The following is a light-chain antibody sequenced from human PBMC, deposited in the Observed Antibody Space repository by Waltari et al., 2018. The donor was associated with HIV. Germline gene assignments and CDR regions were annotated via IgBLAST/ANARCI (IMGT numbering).Light chain of an antibody. CDR3: QQYNNWPPFI. CDR2: AAS. J-gene: IGKJ2*01. CDR1: QILSIN. Sequence: EIVLTPSPAMLSVSPGERATLFCRARQILSINLAWYQQKPGQAPRLPIYAASTRATGVPARSSGSGPGTEFTLTISSLRSEDFAVYYCQQYNNWPPFIFGQGTKLQIK. V-gene: IGKV3-15*01.